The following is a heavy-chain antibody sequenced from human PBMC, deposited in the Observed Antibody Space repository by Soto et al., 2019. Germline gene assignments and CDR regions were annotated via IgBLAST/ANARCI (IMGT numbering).Heavy chain of an antibody. Sequence: EVQLLESGGGLVQPGGSLRLSCAASGFTFSSYAMKWVRQAPGKGLEWVSLIGESGTPTYYADSVKGRVTISRDNSGNTLFLEMYSMRAEDTAVYYCARYIPGVRYYGMDVWGKGTTVTVSS. CDR2: IGESGTPT. CDR1: GFTFSSYA. D-gene: IGHD2-2*01. J-gene: IGHJ6*04. CDR3: ARYIPGVRYYGMDV. V-gene: IGHV3-23*01.